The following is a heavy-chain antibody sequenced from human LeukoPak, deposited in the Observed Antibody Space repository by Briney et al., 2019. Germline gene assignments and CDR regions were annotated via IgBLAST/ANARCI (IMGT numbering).Heavy chain of an antibody. CDR3: ARVYGSGSLNWFDP. V-gene: IGHV4-34*09. CDR2: INHSGST. D-gene: IGHD3-10*01. J-gene: IGHJ5*02. CDR1: GGSFSGYY. Sequence: SETLSLTCAVYGGSFSGYYWSWIRQPPGKGLEWIGEINHSGSTYYNPSLKSRLIILADTSKNQFSLKLSSVTAADTAVYYCARVYGSGSLNWFDPWGQGTLVTVSS.